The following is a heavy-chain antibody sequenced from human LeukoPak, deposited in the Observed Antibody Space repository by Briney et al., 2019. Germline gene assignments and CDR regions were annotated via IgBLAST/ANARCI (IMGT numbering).Heavy chain of an antibody. CDR1: GGPISSGGYY. D-gene: IGHD2-2*02. V-gene: IGHV4-31*03. J-gene: IGHJ5*02. CDR2: IYYSGST. CDR3: ARDYCSSTSCYTRWFDP. Sequence: SETLSLTCTVSGGPISSGGYYWSWIRQHPGKGLEWIGYIYYSGSTYYNPSLKSRVTISVDTSKNQFSLKLSSVTAADTAVYYCARDYCSSTSCYTRWFDPWGQGTLVTVSS.